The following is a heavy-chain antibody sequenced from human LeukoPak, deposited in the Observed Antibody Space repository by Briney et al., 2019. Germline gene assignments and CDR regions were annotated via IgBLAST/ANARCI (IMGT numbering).Heavy chain of an antibody. CDR3: ARGVAAAGTMGNYYYYYYMDV. CDR2: ISAYNGNT. V-gene: IGHV1-18*01. D-gene: IGHD6-13*01. CDR1: GYTFTSYG. J-gene: IGHJ6*03. Sequence: ASVKVSFKASGYTFTSYGISWVRQAPGQGLEWMGWISAYNGNTNYAQKLQGRVTMTTDTSTSTAYMELRSLRSDDTAVYYCARGVAAAGTMGNYYYYYYMDVWGKGTTVTISS.